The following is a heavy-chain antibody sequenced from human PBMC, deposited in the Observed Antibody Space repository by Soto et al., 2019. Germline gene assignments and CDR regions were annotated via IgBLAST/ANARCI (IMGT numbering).Heavy chain of an antibody. V-gene: IGHV3-30-3*01. CDR1: GFTFSRNV. J-gene: IGHJ6*02. D-gene: IGHD1-26*01. CDR2: ISYDGTTK. CDR3: VRDGGSYFDLYYGMDV. Sequence: GGSLRLSCAASGFTFSRNVMHWVRQAPGKGLEWVAIISYDGTTKYYADSVKGRFTISRDNSKSTLYLQMNSLRAEDTAVYYCVRDGGSYFDLYYGMDVWGQGTTVTVSS.